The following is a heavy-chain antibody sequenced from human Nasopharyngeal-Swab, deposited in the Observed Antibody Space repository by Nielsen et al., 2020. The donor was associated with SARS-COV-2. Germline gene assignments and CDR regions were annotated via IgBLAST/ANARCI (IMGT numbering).Heavy chain of an antibody. J-gene: IGHJ4*02. Sequence: RQSPGKGLEWVAVIWYDGSNKYYADSVKGRFTISRDNSKNTLYLQMNSLRAEDTAVYYCARGKDPGYFDYWGQGTLVTVSS. CDR3: ARGKDPGYFDY. CDR2: IWYDGSNK. V-gene: IGHV3-33*01.